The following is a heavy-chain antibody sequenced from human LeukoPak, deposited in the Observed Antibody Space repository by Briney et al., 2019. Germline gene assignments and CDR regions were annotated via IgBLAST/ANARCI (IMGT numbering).Heavy chain of an antibody. V-gene: IGHV4-59*01. Sequence: SETLSLTCTVSGGSISSYYWSWIRQPPGKGLEWIGYIYYSGNTNYNPSLKSRVTISVDTSKNQFSLKLSSVTAADTALYYCATEIYCGGDWYSDYWGQGTLVTVSS. J-gene: IGHJ4*02. CDR2: IYYSGNT. D-gene: IGHD2-21*02. CDR3: ATEIYCGGDWYSDY. CDR1: GGSISSYY.